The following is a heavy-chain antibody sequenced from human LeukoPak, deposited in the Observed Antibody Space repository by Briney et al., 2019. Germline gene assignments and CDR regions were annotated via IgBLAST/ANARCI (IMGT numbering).Heavy chain of an antibody. D-gene: IGHD4-17*01. CDR2: ISSSGGVT. CDR1: GFTVSSNY. Sequence: GGSLRLSCAASGFTVSSNYMSWVRQAPGKGLEWVSFISSSGGVTNYADSVKGRFTISRDNAKKSLYLQMNRLTAEDTAVYYCARPALYLHGDFPRVWGRGTTVIVSS. J-gene: IGHJ6*04. CDR3: ARPALYLHGDFPRV. V-gene: IGHV3-11*06.